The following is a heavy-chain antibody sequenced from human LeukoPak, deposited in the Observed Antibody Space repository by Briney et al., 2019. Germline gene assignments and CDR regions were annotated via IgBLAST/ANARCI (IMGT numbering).Heavy chain of an antibody. J-gene: IGHJ4*02. V-gene: IGHV3-48*03. D-gene: IGHD6-6*01. Sequence: PGGSLRLSCAASGFTFSFYEMNWGREAPGQGLEWVSYISSSGSSIYYADSVEGRFTISRDNAKNSLYLQMNSLRAEDTAVYYCARGLSGYASSLGYWGQGTLVTVSA. CDR1: GFTFSFYE. CDR2: ISSSGSSI. CDR3: ARGLSGYASSLGY.